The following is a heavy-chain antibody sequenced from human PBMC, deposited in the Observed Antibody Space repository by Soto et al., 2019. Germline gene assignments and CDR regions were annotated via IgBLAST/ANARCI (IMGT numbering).Heavy chain of an antibody. J-gene: IGHJ4*02. V-gene: IGHV3-7*03. Sequence: GGSLRLSCAGSGFTFRSYWMIWVRQAPGKGLEWVANINQDGSDKFYMDSMKGRFTISRDNSKNTLYMQMNSLRAEDTAVYYCAGRSGSYYVAYWGQGTLVTVSS. D-gene: IGHD1-26*01. CDR2: INQDGSDK. CDR1: GFTFRSYW. CDR3: AGRSGSYYVAY.